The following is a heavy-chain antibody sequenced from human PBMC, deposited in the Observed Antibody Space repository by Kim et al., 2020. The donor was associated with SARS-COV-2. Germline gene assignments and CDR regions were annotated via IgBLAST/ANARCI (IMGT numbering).Heavy chain of an antibody. Sequence: SVKVSCKASGGTFSSYAISWVRQAPGQGLEWMGRIIPILGIANYAQKFQGRVTITADKSTSTAYMELSSLRSEDTAVYYCARAVQQGGYFDYWGQGTLVTVSS. CDR2: IIPILGIA. V-gene: IGHV1-69*04. CDR3: ARAVQQGGYFDY. J-gene: IGHJ4*02. CDR1: GGTFSSYA. D-gene: IGHD1-1*01.